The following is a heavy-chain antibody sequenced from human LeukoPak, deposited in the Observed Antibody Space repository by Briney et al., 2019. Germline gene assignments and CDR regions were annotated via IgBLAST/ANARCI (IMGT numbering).Heavy chain of an antibody. J-gene: IGHJ4*02. CDR1: GFTFSDYA. CDR2: IWHDGSND. D-gene: IGHD3-3*01. Sequence: GGSLRLSRAASGFTFSDYAMHWVRQAPGKGLEGVAVIWHDGSNDYYVDSVKGRFTISRDNSKNTMYLQMDSLRAEDTAVYYCARDRGITGMAGTYYWGQGTLVTVSS. V-gene: IGHV3-33*01. CDR3: ARDRGITGMAGTYY.